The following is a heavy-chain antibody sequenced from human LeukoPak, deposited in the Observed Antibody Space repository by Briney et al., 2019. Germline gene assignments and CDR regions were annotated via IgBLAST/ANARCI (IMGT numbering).Heavy chain of an antibody. CDR2: ISAYNGST. J-gene: IGHJ4*02. D-gene: IGHD3-22*01. CDR3: ARAYYYDSSGPYYFDY. CDR1: GYTFTSYG. Sequence: ASVKVSCKASGYTFTSYGISWVRQAPGQGLEWMGWISAYNGSTNYAQKLQGRVTMTTDTSTSTAYMELRSLRSDDTAVYYCARAYYYDSSGPYYFDYWGQGTLVTVSS. V-gene: IGHV1-18*01.